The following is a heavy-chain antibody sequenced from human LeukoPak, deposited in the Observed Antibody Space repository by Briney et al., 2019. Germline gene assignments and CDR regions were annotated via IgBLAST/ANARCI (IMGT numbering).Heavy chain of an antibody. V-gene: IGHV3-48*01. CDR3: AREGPNDAFDI. CDR2: VSSSSSTI. J-gene: IGHJ3*02. CDR1: GFTFSSYS. Sequence: GGSLRLSCAASGFTFSSYSMNWVRQAPGKGLEWVSYVSSSSSTIYYADSVKGRFTISRDNAKNSLYLQMNSLRAEDTAVYYCAREGPNDAFDIWGQGTMVTVSS.